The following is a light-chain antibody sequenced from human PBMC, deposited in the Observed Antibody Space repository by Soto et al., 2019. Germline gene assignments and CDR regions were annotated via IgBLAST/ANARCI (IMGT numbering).Light chain of an antibody. Sequence: EIVLTQSPATLSLSPGERATLSCRASQSVSSYLAWYQQKPGQAPRLLIYDASNRATGIPARFSGSGSGTDFTLTISSLEPEDFAVYYRQQRSTWPLTFGGGINVDIK. J-gene: IGKJ4*01. CDR2: DAS. V-gene: IGKV3-11*01. CDR1: QSVSSY. CDR3: QQRSTWPLT.